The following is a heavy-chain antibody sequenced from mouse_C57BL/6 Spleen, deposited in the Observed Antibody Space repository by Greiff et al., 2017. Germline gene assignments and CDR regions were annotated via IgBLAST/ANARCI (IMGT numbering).Heavy chain of an antibody. Sequence: QVQLKESGAELVRPGASVKMSCKASGYTFTSYNMHWVKQTPRQGLEWIGAIYPGNGDTSYNQKFKGKATLTVDKSSSTAYMQLSSLTSEDSAVYFWARSWDERDYWYFDVWGTGTTVTVSS. CDR2: IYPGNGDT. D-gene: IGHD4-1*01. J-gene: IGHJ1*03. CDR1: GYTFTSYN. V-gene: IGHV1-12*01. CDR3: ARSWDERDYWYFDV.